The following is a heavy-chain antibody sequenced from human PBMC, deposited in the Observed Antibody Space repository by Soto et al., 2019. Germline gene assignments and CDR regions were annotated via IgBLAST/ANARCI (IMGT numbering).Heavy chain of an antibody. CDR3: ERPVGGSDAFDI. CDR1: GGSISSYY. J-gene: IGHJ3*02. V-gene: IGHV4-59*08. CDR2: IYYSGST. Sequence: PSETLSLTCTVSGGSISSYYWSWIRQPPGKGLEWIGYIYYSGSTNYNPSLKSRVTISVDTSKNQFSLKLSSVTAADTAVYYCERPVGGSDAFDIWGQGTMVTVSS.